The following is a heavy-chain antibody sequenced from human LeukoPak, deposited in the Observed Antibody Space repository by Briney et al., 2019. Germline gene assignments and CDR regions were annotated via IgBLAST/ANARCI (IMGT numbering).Heavy chain of an antibody. CDR1: GYTFTSYG. Sequence: SVKVSCKASGYTFTSYGISWVRQARGQRLEWIGWIVVGSGNTNYAQKFQERVTITRDMSTSTAYMELSSLRSEDTAVYYCAAEGVVIPFDYWGQGTLVTVSS. CDR2: IVVGSGNT. D-gene: IGHD3-3*01. J-gene: IGHJ4*02. V-gene: IGHV1-58*02. CDR3: AAEGVVIPFDY.